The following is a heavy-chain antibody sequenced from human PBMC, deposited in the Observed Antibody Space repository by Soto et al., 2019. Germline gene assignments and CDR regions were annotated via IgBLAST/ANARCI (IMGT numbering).Heavy chain of an antibody. J-gene: IGHJ4*02. V-gene: IGHV4-59*01. CDR1: GGSISSYY. CDR3: ARSSSGSYHVSFDF. CDR2: IFYTGST. Sequence: PSETLSLTCAVSGGSISSYYWSWIRQPPGKGLEWIANIFYTGSTNYNPSLKSRVTISVDTSKNQFSLKLTSVTAEDTAVYYCARSSSGSYHVSFDFWGQGSLVIVSS. D-gene: IGHD1-26*01.